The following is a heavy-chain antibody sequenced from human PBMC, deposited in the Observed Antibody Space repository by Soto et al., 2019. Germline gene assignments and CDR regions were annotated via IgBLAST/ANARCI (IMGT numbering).Heavy chain of an antibody. V-gene: IGHV3-11*01. CDR1: GFTFSDYY. CDR2: ISSSGSTI. Sequence: GGSLRLSCAASGFTFSDYYMSWIRQAPGKGLEWVSYISSSGSTIYYADSVKGRFTISRDNAKNSLYLQMNSLRAEDTAVYYCARPSYGDYNLDYYYYYMDVWGKGTTVTVSS. D-gene: IGHD4-17*01. CDR3: ARPSYGDYNLDYYYYYMDV. J-gene: IGHJ6*03.